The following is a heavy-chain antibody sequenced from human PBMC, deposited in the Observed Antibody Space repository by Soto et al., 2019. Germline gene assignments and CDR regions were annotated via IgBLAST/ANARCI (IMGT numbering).Heavy chain of an antibody. CDR1: GFTFSSYA. Sequence: EVQLSESGGGLVQPGGSLRLSCAASGFTFSSYAMSWVRQAPGKGLEWVSAISGSGGSTYYADSVKGRFTISRDNSKNTLYLQMNSLRAEDTAVYYCAKRPYYDFWSGYQNWFDPWGQGTLVTVSS. CDR2: ISGSGGST. D-gene: IGHD3-3*01. J-gene: IGHJ5*02. CDR3: AKRPYYDFWSGYQNWFDP. V-gene: IGHV3-23*01.